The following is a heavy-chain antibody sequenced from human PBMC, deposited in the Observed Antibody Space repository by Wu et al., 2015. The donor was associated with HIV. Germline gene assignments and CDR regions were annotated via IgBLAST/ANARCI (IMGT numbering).Heavy chain of an antibody. V-gene: IGHV1-69*05. CDR3: ARGSVNNCSGGSCYGDYYYYTMDV. CDR1: GGTFSSYA. D-gene: IGHD2-15*01. J-gene: IGHJ6*02. CDR2: IIPIFGRT. Sequence: QVQLVQSGAEVKKPGSSVKVSCKASGGTFSSYAITWVRQAPGQGLEWMGGIIPIFGRTYYAQKFQGRVTFTTDESTSTAYMELSSLRSEDTAVYYCARGSVNNCSGGSCYGDYYYYTMDVWGQGTTVTVSS.